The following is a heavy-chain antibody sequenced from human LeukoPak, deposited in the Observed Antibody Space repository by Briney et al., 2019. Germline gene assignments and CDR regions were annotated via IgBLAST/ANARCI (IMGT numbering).Heavy chain of an antibody. Sequence: ASETLSLTCTVSGGSISSYYWSWIRQPPGKGLEWIEEINHSGSTNYNPSLKSRVTISVDTSKNQFSLKLSSVTAADTAVYYCAREPLGYCSSTSCDKYFQHWGQGTLVTVSS. CDR1: GGSISSYY. J-gene: IGHJ1*01. V-gene: IGHV4-34*01. CDR3: AREPLGYCSSTSCDKYFQH. CDR2: INHSGST. D-gene: IGHD2-2*02.